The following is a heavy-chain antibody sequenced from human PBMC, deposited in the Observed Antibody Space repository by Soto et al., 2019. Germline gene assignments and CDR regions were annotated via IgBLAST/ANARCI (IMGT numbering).Heavy chain of an antibody. CDR1: GGTFSSYA. CDR2: IIPIFGTA. D-gene: IGHD2-8*01. V-gene: IGHV1-69*01. Sequence: QVQLVQSGAEVKKPGSSVKVSCKASGGTFSSYAISWVRQAPGQGLEWMGGIIPIFGTANYAQKFQGRVTITADESTSTAYMELSSLRSADTAVYYCAGGGDIVLMVYATYYFDYWGQGTLVTVSS. J-gene: IGHJ4*02. CDR3: AGGGDIVLMVYATYYFDY.